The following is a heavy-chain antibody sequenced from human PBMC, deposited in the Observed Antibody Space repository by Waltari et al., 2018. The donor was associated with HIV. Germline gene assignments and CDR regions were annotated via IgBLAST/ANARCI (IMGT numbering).Heavy chain of an antibody. CDR2: INPKNGDT. CDR1: GYTFTGYY. V-gene: IGHV1-2*02. J-gene: IGHJ4*02. CDR3: ARDPSYGFAACDY. D-gene: IGHD2-15*01. Sequence: QVQLVQSGAEVKKPGASVKVSCKASGYTFTGYYIHWVRQAPGQGLEWSGWINPKNGDTNVAQTMQGRVTMTRDTSIGAVYMELSSLTSDDTAIYYCARDPSYGFAACDYWGQGTLVTVSS.